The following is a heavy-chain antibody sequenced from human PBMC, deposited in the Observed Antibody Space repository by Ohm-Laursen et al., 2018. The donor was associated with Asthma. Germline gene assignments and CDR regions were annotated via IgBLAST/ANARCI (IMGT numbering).Heavy chain of an antibody. V-gene: IGHV4-61*01. CDR1: GGSVSSGSYY. Sequence: GTLSLTCTVSGGSVSSGSYYWSWIRQPPGKGLEWIGYIYYSGSTNYNPSLKSRVTISVDTSKNQFSLKLSSVTAADTTVYYCARDPFSHSISYWGQGTLVTVSS. CDR3: ARDPFSHSISY. CDR2: IYYSGST. J-gene: IGHJ4*02. D-gene: IGHD6-6*01.